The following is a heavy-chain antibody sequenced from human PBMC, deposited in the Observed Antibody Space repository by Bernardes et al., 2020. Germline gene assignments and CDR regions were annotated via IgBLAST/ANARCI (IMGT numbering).Heavy chain of an antibody. CDR2: ITDTGGGT. Sequence: GGSLRLSCAASSYGMNWVRQAPGKGLEGVSFITDTGGGTLYADSVKGRFTVSRDISRNTVYLQMSSLRVEDTAVYYCAKGAWYCSGSSCPRILGYSYYYMDVWGKGTTVTVSS. J-gene: IGHJ6*03. D-gene: IGHD2-15*01. CDR1: SYG. CDR3: AKGAWYCSGSSCPRILGYSYYYMDV. V-gene: IGHV3-23*01.